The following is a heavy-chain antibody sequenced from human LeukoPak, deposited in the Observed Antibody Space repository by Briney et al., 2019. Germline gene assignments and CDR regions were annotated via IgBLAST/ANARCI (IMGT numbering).Heavy chain of an antibody. CDR1: GFTFSSYG. V-gene: IGHV3-30*02. D-gene: IGHD1-26*01. CDR2: IRYDGSNK. J-gene: IGHJ3*02. CDR3: ARGGSYLSAFDI. Sequence: GGSLRLSCAASGFTFSSYGIHWVRQAPGKGLEWVAFIRYDGSNKYYGDSVKGRFTISRDNSKNTLYLQMNSLRAEDTAVYYCARGGSYLSAFDIWGQGTMVTVSS.